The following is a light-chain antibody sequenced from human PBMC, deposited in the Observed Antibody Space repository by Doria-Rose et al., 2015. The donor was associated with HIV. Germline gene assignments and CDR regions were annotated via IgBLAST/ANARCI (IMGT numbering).Light chain of an antibody. Sequence: EIVLTQSPGTLSLFPGERATLSCRASQSFSSTYLAWYQQKPGQAPSLLVYDGSTRATGIPDRFSASGSGTDFTLTINRLEPEDFALYYRHQYGTSWTFGQGTKVEI. CDR2: DGS. CDR1: QSFSSTY. J-gene: IGKJ1*01. V-gene: IGKV3-20*01. CDR3: HQYGTSWT.